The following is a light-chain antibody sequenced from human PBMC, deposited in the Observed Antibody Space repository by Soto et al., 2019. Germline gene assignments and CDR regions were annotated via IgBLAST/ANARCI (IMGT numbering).Light chain of an antibody. Sequence: PSDRALLASRSSQTVSSTYFAWYQQRPGQPPRLLLYGASTRPTGIPDRFSCSVSQRGCTLTISRLVPKHSALYYCQQCGSSPITFGQGTRLEIK. CDR1: QTVSSTY. CDR2: GAS. J-gene: IGKJ5*01. CDR3: QQCGSSPIT. V-gene: IGKV3-20*01.